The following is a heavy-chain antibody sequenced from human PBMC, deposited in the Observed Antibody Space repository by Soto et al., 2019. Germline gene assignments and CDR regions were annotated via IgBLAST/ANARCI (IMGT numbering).Heavy chain of an antibody. D-gene: IGHD3-9*01. CDR3: ARGDDILTGSDY. J-gene: IGHJ4*02. V-gene: IGHV1-69*02. Sequence: QVQLVQSGAEVKKPGSSVKVSCRASGGTFSSYTISWVRQAPGQGLEWMGRIIPILGIPHYAQKFQGRVTITADISTSTAYMELSSLRAEDTAVYYCARGDDILTGSDYWGQGTLVTVSS. CDR1: GGTFSSYT. CDR2: IIPILGIP.